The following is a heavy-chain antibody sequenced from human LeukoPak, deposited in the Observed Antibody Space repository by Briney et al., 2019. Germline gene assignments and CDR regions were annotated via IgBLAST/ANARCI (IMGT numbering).Heavy chain of an antibody. Sequence: GGSLRLSCAASGFTFSSYSMNWVRQAPGKGLEWVSSISSSSSYIYYGDSVKGRFTISRDNAKNTLYLQMNSLRAEDTAVYYCARDTSGYANFDYWGQGTLVTVSS. V-gene: IGHV3-21*01. J-gene: IGHJ4*02. D-gene: IGHD5-12*01. CDR3: ARDTSGYANFDY. CDR1: GFTFSSYS. CDR2: ISSSSSYI.